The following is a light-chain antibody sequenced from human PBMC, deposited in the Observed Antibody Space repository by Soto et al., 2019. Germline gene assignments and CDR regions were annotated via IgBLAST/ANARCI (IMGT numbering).Light chain of an antibody. CDR2: DAS. Sequence: DIQMTQSPSTLSASLGDRVTITCRASQSIGYWLAWSQQKPGKAPNLLIYDASSLESGVPSRFSGSGSGTEFTLTISSLQPDDFATYFCLQDYDFPYTFGQGTKLEI. CDR1: QSIGYW. CDR3: LQDYDFPYT. J-gene: IGKJ2*01. V-gene: IGKV1-5*01.